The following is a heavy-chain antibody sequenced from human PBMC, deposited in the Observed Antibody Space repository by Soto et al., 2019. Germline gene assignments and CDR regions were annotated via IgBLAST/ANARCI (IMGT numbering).Heavy chain of an antibody. CDR3: YADYDSSGRGDCCGY. J-gene: IGHJ4*02. CDR2: IGTAGDT. V-gene: IGHV3-13*01. Sequence: GGSLRLSCAASGFTFSSYDMHWVRQATGKGLEWVSAIGTAGDTYYPGSVKGRFTISRENAKNSLYLQMNSLRSEDLVVYTCYADYDSSGRGDCCGYWGQGTLVNVSS. CDR1: GFTFSSYD. D-gene: IGHD3-22*01.